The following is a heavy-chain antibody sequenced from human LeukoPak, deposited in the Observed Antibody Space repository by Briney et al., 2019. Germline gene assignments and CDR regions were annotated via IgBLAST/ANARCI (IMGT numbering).Heavy chain of an antibody. V-gene: IGHV2-5*01. CDR3: AHRSIAAAAQGIYDFDN. CDR1: GFSLSTSGVG. D-gene: IGHD6-13*01. Sequence: SGPTLVKPTQTLTLTCTFSGFSLSTSGVGVGWIRQPPGKALEWLALIYWHDDKRYSSSLKSRLSITKDTSKNQVVLTMTNMDPVDTGTYDCAHRSIAAAAQGIYDFDNWGHGNLVNVSS. CDR2: IYWHDDK. J-gene: IGHJ4*01.